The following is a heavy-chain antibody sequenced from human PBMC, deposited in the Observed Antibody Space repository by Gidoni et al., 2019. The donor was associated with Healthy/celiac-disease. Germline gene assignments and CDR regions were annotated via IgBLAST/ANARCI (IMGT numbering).Heavy chain of an antibody. CDR2: IRGRGGST. CDR1: GFPLSSYA. CDR3: AKGVYSNYWG. J-gene: IGHJ4*02. Sequence: EVQRLESGGGLVQPGGSLRLSCAASGFPLSSYAMSWVRQAPGKGLEWVSAIRGRGGSTSYADSVNGRFTISRDNSKNTLYLQLNSLGAEDTAVYYCAKGVYSNYWGWGQGTLVTVSS. D-gene: IGHD4-4*01. V-gene: IGHV3-23*01.